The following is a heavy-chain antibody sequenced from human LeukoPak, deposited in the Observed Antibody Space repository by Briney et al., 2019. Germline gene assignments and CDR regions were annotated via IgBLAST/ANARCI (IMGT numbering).Heavy chain of an antibody. Sequence: GGSLRLSCAASGFDFSGFYMHWVRQASGRGLEWVGLIRSKPNSYTTVYAASVKGRFTISRDDSKNTAYLEMNSLKTEDTAVYYCTTRRNPYYYGSGTYSYYFDYWGQGTLVTVSS. D-gene: IGHD3-10*01. CDR1: GFDFSGFY. CDR2: IRSKPNSYTT. V-gene: IGHV3-73*01. J-gene: IGHJ4*02. CDR3: TTRRNPYYYGSGTYSYYFDY.